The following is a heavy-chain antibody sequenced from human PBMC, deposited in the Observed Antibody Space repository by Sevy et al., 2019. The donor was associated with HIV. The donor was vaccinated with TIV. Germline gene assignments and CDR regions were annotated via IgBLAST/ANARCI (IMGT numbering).Heavy chain of an antibody. CDR2: ISGLNNYI. CDR1: GFTFSSYS. J-gene: IGHJ4*02. V-gene: IGHV3-21*01. D-gene: IGHD6-13*01. Sequence: GGSLRLSCAASGFTFSSYSMNWVRQAPGKGLEWVSSISGLNNYIYYADSVKGRFTISRDNAKNSLYLQMNSLRAEDTAVYYCTREGDSWLPFDYWGQRTLVTVSS. CDR3: TREGDSWLPFDY.